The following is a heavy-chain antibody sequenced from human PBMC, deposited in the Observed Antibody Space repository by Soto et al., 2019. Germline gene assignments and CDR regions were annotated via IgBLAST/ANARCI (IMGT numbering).Heavy chain of an antibody. J-gene: IGHJ5*02. Sequence: GGSLRLSCAASGFTFSSYGMHWVRQAPGKGLEWVAVIWYDGSNKYYADSVKGRFTISRDNSKNTLYLQMNSLRAEDTAVYYCAGDSGGCSSTSCYARDWFDPWGQGTLVTVSS. CDR2: IWYDGSNK. CDR1: GFTFSSYG. V-gene: IGHV3-33*01. D-gene: IGHD2-2*01. CDR3: AGDSGGCSSTSCYARDWFDP.